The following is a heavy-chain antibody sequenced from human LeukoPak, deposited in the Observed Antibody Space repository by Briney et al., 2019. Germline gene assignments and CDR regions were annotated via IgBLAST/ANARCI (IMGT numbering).Heavy chain of an antibody. V-gene: IGHV3-7*01. CDR3: AREDIVVIPATMDDAFDI. D-gene: IGHD2-2*01. CDR1: GFTFRNYY. J-gene: IGHJ3*02. CDR2: IKQDGSEQ. Sequence: GGSLRLSCAASGFTFRNYYMSWVRQAPGKGLEWVANIKQDGSEQFYMDSVKGRFTISRDNAKNSLYLQMNSLRAEDTAVYYCAREDIVVIPATMDDAFDIWGKGTVVTVSS.